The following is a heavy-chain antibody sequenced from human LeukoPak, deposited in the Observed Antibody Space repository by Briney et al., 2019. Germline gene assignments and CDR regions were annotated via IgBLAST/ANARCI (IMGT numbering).Heavy chain of an antibody. J-gene: IGHJ6*02. D-gene: IGHD1/OR15-1a*01. CDR1: GYTFTIYY. CDR2: INPSGGST. Sequence: GASVKVSSTASGYTFTIYYMHWVRQAPGQGLEWMGIINPSGGSTSYAQKFQGRVTMTRDTSTSTVYMELSSLRSEDTAVYYCARDKHSPTNYYYCGMDVWGQGTTVTVSS. CDR3: ARDKHSPTNYYYCGMDV. V-gene: IGHV1-46*01.